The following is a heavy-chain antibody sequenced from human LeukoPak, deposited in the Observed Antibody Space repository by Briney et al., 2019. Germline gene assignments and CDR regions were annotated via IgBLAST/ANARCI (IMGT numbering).Heavy chain of an antibody. Sequence: SETLSLTCTVSGGSISSSIYYWGWIRQPLGKGLEWIGSINYSGSTYCNPSLKSRVTISVDTSKNQFSLKLNSVTAADTAVYYCARREPLWYFDLWGRGTLVTVSS. CDR3: ARREPLWYFDL. J-gene: IGHJ2*01. D-gene: IGHD1-26*01. CDR1: GGSISSSIYY. CDR2: INYSGST. V-gene: IGHV4-39*01.